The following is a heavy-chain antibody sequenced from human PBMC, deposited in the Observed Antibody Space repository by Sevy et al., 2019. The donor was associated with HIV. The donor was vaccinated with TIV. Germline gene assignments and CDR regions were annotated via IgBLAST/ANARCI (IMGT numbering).Heavy chain of an antibody. CDR3: ASCGSSRAFDI. Sequence: GGSLRLSCAASGFTFSSYSMNWVRQAPGKGLEWVSSISSSSSYIYYADSVKGRFTISRDNAKNSLYLQMNSLRAEDTAVYYCASCGSSRAFDIWGQGTMVTVSS. V-gene: IGHV3-21*01. D-gene: IGHD6-6*01. CDR2: ISSSSSYI. J-gene: IGHJ3*02. CDR1: GFTFSSYS.